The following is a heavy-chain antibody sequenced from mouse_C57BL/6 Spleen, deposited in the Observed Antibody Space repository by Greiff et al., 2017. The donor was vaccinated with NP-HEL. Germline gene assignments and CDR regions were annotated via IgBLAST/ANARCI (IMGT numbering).Heavy chain of an antibody. Sequence: GGGLVQPKGSLKLSCAASGFSFNTYAMNWVRQAPGKGLEWVARIRSKSNNYATYYADSVKDRFTISRDDSESMLYLQMNNLKTEDTAMYYCVRYGNYRDAMDYWGQGTSVTVSS. D-gene: IGHD2-10*02. J-gene: IGHJ4*01. V-gene: IGHV10-1*01. CDR2: IRSKSNNYAT. CDR3: VRYGNYRDAMDY. CDR1: GFSFNTYA.